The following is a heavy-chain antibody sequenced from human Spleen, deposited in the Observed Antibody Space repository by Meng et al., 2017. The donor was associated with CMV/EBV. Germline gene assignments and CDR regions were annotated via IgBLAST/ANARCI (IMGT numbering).Heavy chain of an antibody. CDR3: ARSDGRIAPGHY. D-gene: IGHD5-18*01. V-gene: IGHV4-34*01. Sequence: QVQLQQWGAGLLKPSETLSLTCAAYGGSFSSFYWHWIRQPPGKGLEWIGEINHSGSTNYNPSLKNRVTISVDTSKNQFSLKLSSVTAADTAVYYCARSDGRIAPGHYWGQGTLVTVSS. J-gene: IGHJ4*02. CDR1: GGSFSSFY. CDR2: INHSGST.